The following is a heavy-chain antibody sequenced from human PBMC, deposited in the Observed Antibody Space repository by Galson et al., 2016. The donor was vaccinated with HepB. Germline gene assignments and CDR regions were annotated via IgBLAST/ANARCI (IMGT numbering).Heavy chain of an antibody. J-gene: IGHJ4*02. Sequence: SLRLSCAASGFTFSSYSMNWVRQAPGKGLEWVSSISRSSSYIYYADSVKGRFTIYRDNDKNSLYLQMNSLRAEDAAVYYCARGDIVRAIFDYWGQGTLVTVSS. CDR1: GFTFSSYS. V-gene: IGHV3-21*01. CDR3: ARGDIVRAIFDY. CDR2: ISRSSSYI. D-gene: IGHD1-26*01.